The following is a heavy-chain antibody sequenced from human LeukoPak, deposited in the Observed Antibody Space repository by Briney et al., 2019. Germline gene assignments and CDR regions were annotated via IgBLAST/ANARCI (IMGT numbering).Heavy chain of an antibody. CDR2: IYTSGST. Sequence: SQTLSLTCTVSGGSISSYYWSWIRQPAAKGLEWIGRIYTSGSTNYNPSLKSRVTMSVDTSKNQFSLKLSSVTAADTAVYYCARDRRGTYRSYQLLSSYFDYWGQGTLVTVSS. J-gene: IGHJ4*02. D-gene: IGHD2-2*01. V-gene: IGHV4-4*07. CDR3: ARDRRGTYRSYQLLSSYFDY. CDR1: GGSISSYY.